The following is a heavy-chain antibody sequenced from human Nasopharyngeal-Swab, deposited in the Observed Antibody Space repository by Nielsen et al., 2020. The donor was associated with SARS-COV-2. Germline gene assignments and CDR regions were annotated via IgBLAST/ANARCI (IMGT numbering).Heavy chain of an antibody. J-gene: IGHJ6*03. Sequence: ASVKVSCKASGYTFTSYGISWVRQAPGQGLEWMGWISAYNGNTNYAQKLQGRVTMTTDTSTSTAYMELRSLRPDDTAVYYCARAPDYDFWSGIYYYYYYYMDVWGKGTTVTVSS. V-gene: IGHV1-18*04. CDR2: ISAYNGNT. CDR1: GYTFTSYG. D-gene: IGHD3-3*01. CDR3: ARAPDYDFWSGIYYYYYYYMDV.